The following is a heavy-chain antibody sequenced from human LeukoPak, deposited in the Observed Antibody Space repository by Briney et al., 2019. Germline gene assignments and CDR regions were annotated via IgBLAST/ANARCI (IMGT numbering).Heavy chain of an antibody. V-gene: IGHV3-23*01. D-gene: IGHD5-12*01. J-gene: IGHJ6*02. CDR3: AKRGRVATPYYYGMDV. CDR2: ISGSGGST. Sequence: PGGSLRLSCAASGFTFSSYAMSWVRQAPGKGLEWVSAISGSGGSTYYADSVKGRFTISRDNSKNTLYLQMNSLRAEDTAVYYCAKRGRVATPYYYGMDVWGQGTTVTVSS. CDR1: GFTFSSYA.